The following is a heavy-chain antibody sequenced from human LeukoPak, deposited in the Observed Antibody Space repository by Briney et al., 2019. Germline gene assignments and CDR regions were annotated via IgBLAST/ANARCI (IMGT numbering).Heavy chain of an antibody. CDR2: VYYTGST. D-gene: IGHD7-27*01. Sequence: SETLSLTCTVSGGSISSYYWSWVRQPPGKGLEWIGFVYYTGSTNYSPSLKSRVTISADTSKNQFSLNLSSVTAADTAVYYCASRKLGNDYWGQGTLVTVSS. CDR1: GGSISSYY. J-gene: IGHJ4*02. V-gene: IGHV4-59*01. CDR3: ASRKLGNDY.